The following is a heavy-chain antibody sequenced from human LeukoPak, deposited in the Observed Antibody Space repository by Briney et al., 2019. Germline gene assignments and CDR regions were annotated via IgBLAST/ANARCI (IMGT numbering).Heavy chain of an antibody. CDR1: GGSISSYY. J-gene: IGHJ4*02. CDR2: IYTSGST. V-gene: IGHV4-4*07. D-gene: IGHD3-10*01. CDR3: ARDHSKITMVRPFDY. Sequence: SETLSLTCTVSGGSISSYYWSWIRQPAGKGLEWIGRIYTSGSTNYNPSLKSRVTMSVDTSKNQFSLKLSSVTAADTAVYYCARDHSKITMVRPFDYWDQGTLVTVSS.